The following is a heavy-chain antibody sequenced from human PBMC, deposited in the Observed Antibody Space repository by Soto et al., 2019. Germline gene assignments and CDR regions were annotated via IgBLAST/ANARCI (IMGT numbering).Heavy chain of an antibody. CDR2: IYHSVST. CDR1: GSSISSYRYS. V-gene: IGHV4-30-2*01. Sequence: SETLSLTCAGSGSSISSYRYSWSWIRQPPGKGLECIGYIYHSVSTYYNPSLKSRVTISVDRSKNQFSLKLNSVTAADTAVYYCARGPPLGYWGQGTLVTVS. J-gene: IGHJ4*02. CDR3: ARGPPLGY.